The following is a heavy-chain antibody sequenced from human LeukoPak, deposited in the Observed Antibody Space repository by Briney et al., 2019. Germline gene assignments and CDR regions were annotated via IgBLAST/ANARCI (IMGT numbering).Heavy chain of an antibody. CDR2: IIAGDGHT. V-gene: IGHV1-3*01. Sequence: ASVKVSCKTSGYTFSNYGIYWVRQAPGQRLEWMGWIIAGDGHTKFSQKFQGRVTITRDTSASTAYMELRSPRSEDTAVYYCARDMVPPDPTLIDYWGQGTLVTVSS. J-gene: IGHJ4*02. D-gene: IGHD4/OR15-4a*01. CDR1: GYTFSNYG. CDR3: ARDMVPPDPTLIDY.